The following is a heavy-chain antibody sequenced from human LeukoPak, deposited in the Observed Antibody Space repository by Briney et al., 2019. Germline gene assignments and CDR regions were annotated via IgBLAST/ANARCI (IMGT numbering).Heavy chain of an antibody. J-gene: IGHJ4*02. V-gene: IGHV3-66*02. CDR1: GFTVSSNY. Sequence: GGSLRLSCAASGFTVSSNYMSWVRQAPGKGLEWVSVIYSGGSTYYADSVKGRFTISRDNSKNTLYLQMNSLRAKDTAVYYCARDSDWAYFDYWGQGTLVTVSS. CDR3: ARDSDWAYFDY. CDR2: IYSGGST. D-gene: IGHD3-9*01.